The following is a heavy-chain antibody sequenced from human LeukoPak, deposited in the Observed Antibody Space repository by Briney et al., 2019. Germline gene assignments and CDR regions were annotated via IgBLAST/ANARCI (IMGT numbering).Heavy chain of an antibody. Sequence: ASLKVSCKASGYNFNSYGISWLRQVPGQGLEWMGWISGYNGLTRYGKNVQGRVTLTTDTSTRTAYMELSSLRSEDTAVYYCARGRVELHDAFDIWGQGTMVTVSS. D-gene: IGHD1-7*01. CDR1: GYNFNSYG. CDR3: ARGRVELHDAFDI. V-gene: IGHV1-18*01. J-gene: IGHJ3*02. CDR2: ISGYNGLT.